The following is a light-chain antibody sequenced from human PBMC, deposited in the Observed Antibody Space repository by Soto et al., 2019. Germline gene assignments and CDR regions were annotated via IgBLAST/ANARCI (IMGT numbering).Light chain of an antibody. CDR2: GAS. CDR1: QNIGDNY. CDR3: QQYGRSPSWT. Sequence: EVVLTQSPGTLSLSPGEGATLSCRASQNIGDNYLAWYQQKPGQPPRLLIYGASSRATGVPDRFSGSGSGTDFTLTIIRLEPEDFAVYYCQQYGRSPSWTFGQGTRVEIQ. J-gene: IGKJ1*01. V-gene: IGKV3-20*01.